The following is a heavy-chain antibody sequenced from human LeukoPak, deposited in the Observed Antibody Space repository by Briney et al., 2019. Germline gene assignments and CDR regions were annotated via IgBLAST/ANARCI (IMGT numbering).Heavy chain of an antibody. CDR1: GFTFSSYA. CDR3: AGSLSGGYYFDY. CDR2: ISGSGGST. J-gene: IGHJ4*02. V-gene: IGHV3-23*01. D-gene: IGHD1-26*01. Sequence: GGSLRLSCAASGFTFSSYAMSWVRQAPGKGLEWVSVISGSGGSTYYADSVKGRFTISRDNSKNTLYLQMNSLRAEDTAVYYCAGSLSGGYYFDYWGQGTLVTVSS.